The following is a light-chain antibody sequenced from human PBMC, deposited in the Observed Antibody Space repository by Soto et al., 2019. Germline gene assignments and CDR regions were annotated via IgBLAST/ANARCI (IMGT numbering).Light chain of an antibody. J-gene: IGKJ1*01. CDR2: KAS. V-gene: IGKV1-5*03. CDR3: QQYRSYWT. CDR1: QNINSW. Sequence: DIQMTQSPSTLSASVGDRVTISCRASQNINSWLAWYQQKPGKAPHLLIYKASNLQSGVPSRFSGSGSGTEFTLTNSSLQPDDFATYYCQQYRSYWTFGQGTKVEIK.